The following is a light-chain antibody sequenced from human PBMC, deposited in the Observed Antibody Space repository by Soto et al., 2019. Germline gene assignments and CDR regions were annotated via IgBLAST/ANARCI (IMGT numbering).Light chain of an antibody. Sequence: EIVLTQSPATLSVSPGERATLSCRASQSVNRYLAWYQQKPGQAPRLLIYDASNRATGIPARFSGSGSGTDFTLTISSLEPEDFAVYYCQQRGNWPPTFGGGTKVEIK. V-gene: IGKV3-11*01. CDR3: QQRGNWPPT. J-gene: IGKJ4*01. CDR2: DAS. CDR1: QSVNRY.